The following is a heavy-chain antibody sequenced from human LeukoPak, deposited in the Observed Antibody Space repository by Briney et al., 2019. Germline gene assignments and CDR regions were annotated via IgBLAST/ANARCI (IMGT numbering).Heavy chain of an antibody. V-gene: IGHV3-33*01. CDR2: VWCDGSNE. CDR1: GVXFSNCA. D-gene: IGHD6-19*01. Sequence: GGSLRLSCAASGVXFSNCAMHWVRQAPGKGLEWVAHVWCDGSNEYYADTLKGRFTISRDNSKNTLYLHMNSLRAEDTAVYYCVRDRYSSSSGGSFDYWGQGTLVTVSS. CDR3: VRDRYSSSSGGSFDY. J-gene: IGHJ4*02.